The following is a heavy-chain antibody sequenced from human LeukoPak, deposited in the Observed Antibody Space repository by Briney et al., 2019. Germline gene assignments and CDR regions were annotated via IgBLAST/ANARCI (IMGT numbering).Heavy chain of an antibody. CDR2: IIPIFGIA. Sequence: SVKVSCKASGGTFSSYAISWVRQAPGQGLEWMGRIIPIFGIANYAQKFQGRVTITADKSTSTAYMELSSLRSEDTAVYYCARNYDSSGSTGDYWGQGTLVTVSS. CDR3: ARNYDSSGSTGDY. J-gene: IGHJ4*02. D-gene: IGHD3-22*01. CDR1: GGTFSSYA. V-gene: IGHV1-69*04.